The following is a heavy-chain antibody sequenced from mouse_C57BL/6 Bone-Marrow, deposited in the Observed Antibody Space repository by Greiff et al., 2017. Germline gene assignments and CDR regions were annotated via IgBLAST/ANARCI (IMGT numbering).Heavy chain of an antibody. CDR3: NRSLRYYGSNY. CDR1: GFNFTDYY. D-gene: IGHD1-1*01. J-gene: IGHJ2*01. CDR2: IDPEDGET. Sequence: VQLKQSGAELVKPGASVKLSCTASGFNFTDYYIHWVKQRTEQGLEWIGRIDPEDGETKYAPKFKDKATITADTSSNTAYLQLSSLTSEDTAVYYCNRSLRYYGSNYWGQGTTLTVTS. V-gene: IGHV14-2*01.